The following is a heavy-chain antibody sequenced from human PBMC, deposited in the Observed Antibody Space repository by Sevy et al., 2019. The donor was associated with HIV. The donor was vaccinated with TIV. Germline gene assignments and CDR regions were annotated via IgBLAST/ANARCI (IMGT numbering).Heavy chain of an antibody. V-gene: IGHV3-9*01. CDR1: GFTFDDYA. CDR3: AKDRGSGYYGMDV. CDR2: ISWNSGSI. J-gene: IGHJ6*02. Sequence: GGSLRLSCAASGFTFDDYAMHWVRQAPGKGLEWVSGISWNSGSIGYADSVKGRFTISRDNAKNSLYLQMNSLRAEDTALYYCAKDRGSGYYGMDVWGQGTTVIVSS.